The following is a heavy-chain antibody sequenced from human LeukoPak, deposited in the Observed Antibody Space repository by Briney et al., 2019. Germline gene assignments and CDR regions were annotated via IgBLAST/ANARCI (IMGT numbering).Heavy chain of an antibody. D-gene: IGHD2-15*01. J-gene: IGHJ4*02. CDR1: GYTFTAYY. CDR3: ASYPRYVSTPPFDY. V-gene: IGHV1-2*02. Sequence: ASAKVSCKASGYTFTAYYMHWVRQAPGQGLEWMGWINPNTGDTNYAQKFQGRVTMTRDTTISTAYLELSRLTSDDTAVYYCASYPRYVSTPPFDYWGQGTLVTVSS. CDR2: INPNTGDT.